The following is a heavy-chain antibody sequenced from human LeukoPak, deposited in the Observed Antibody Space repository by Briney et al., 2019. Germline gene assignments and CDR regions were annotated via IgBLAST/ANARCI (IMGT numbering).Heavy chain of an antibody. CDR1: GFTFSSYA. CDR3: AKDFLWYARTTKGDAFDI. Sequence: GGSLRLSCAASGFTFSSYAMHWVRQAPGKGLEWVAVISYDGSNKYYADSVKGRFTISRDNSKNTLYLQMNSLRAEDTAVYYCAKDFLWYARTTKGDAFDIWGQGTMVTVSS. CDR2: ISYDGSNK. D-gene: IGHD2-8*01. V-gene: IGHV3-30*04. J-gene: IGHJ3*02.